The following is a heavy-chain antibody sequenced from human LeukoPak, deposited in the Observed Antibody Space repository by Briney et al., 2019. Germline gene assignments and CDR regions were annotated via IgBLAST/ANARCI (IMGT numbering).Heavy chain of an antibody. CDR2: ISGSDGST. V-gene: IGHV3-23*01. D-gene: IGHD6-6*01. J-gene: IGHJ4*02. Sequence: GGSLRLSCAASGFXFSSYAISWVRQAPGKGLEWASTISGSDGSTYYADSVKGRFTISRDNSKNTLYLQMDSLRAEDTAVYYCAKTYSSSPYYFDYWGQGTLVTVSS. CDR1: GFXFSSYA. CDR3: AKTYSSSPYYFDY.